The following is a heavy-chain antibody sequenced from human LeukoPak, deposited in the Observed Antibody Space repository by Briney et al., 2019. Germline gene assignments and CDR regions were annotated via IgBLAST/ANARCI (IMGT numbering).Heavy chain of an antibody. J-gene: IGHJ5*02. CDR1: GFTFSSYG. Sequence: PGGSLRLSCAASGFTFSSYGMHWVRQAPGKGLEWVAVISYDGSNKYYADSVKGRFTISRDDSKNTLYLQMNSLRAEDTAVYYCARGGYGSGSITAWGQGTLVTVSS. D-gene: IGHD3-10*01. V-gene: IGHV3-30*03. CDR2: ISYDGSNK. CDR3: ARGGYGSGSITA.